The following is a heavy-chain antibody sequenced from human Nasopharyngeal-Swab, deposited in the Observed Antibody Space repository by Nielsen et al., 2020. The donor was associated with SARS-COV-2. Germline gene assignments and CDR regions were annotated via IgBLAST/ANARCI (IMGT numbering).Heavy chain of an antibody. V-gene: IGHV3-23*01. J-gene: IGHJ6*03. CDR1: GFTFSSYA. Sequence: GESLKITCAASGFTFSSYAMSWVRQAPGKGLEWVSAISGSGGSTYYADSVKGRFTISRDNSKNTLYLQMNSLRAEDTAAYYCAKDHRGRYRSITIFPEGYYYMDVWGKGTTVTVSS. CDR3: AKDHRGRYRSITIFPEGYYYMDV. CDR2: ISGSGGST. D-gene: IGHD3-9*01.